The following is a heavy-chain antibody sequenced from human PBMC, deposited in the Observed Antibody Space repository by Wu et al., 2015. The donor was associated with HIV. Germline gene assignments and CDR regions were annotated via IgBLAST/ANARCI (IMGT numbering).Heavy chain of an antibody. D-gene: IGHD2-21*01. Sequence: QVQLLQSGAEVRKPGSSVKVSCKASGGTFSSYTFHWVRQAPGQGLEWMGSIIPISGTTDYAQKFQGRIAITADESTRTTYMELSSLRSEDTAVYFCARELLWGEDFWGQGTLVTVSS. CDR2: IIPISGTT. CDR3: ARELLWGEDF. CDR1: GGTFSSYT. J-gene: IGHJ4*02. V-gene: IGHV1-69*13.